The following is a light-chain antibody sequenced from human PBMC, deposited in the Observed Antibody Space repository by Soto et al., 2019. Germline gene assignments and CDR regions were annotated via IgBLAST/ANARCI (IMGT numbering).Light chain of an antibody. CDR1: QSVTNS. CDR3: QQRSNWLYT. V-gene: IGKV3-11*01. CDR2: DAS. J-gene: IGKJ2*01. Sequence: IVLTQSPATLSLSPGERATLSCRASQSVTNSLAWYQQKPGQALRLLIYDASNRATGIPVRFSGSGSGTDFTLTISSLEPEDFAVYYCQQRSNWLYTFGQGTKLEIK.